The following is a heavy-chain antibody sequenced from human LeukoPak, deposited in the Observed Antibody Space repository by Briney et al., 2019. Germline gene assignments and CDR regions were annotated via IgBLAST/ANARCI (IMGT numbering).Heavy chain of an antibody. CDR1: GGSISSSNW. V-gene: IGHV4-4*02. CDR2: IYHSGST. Sequence: SGTLSLTCAVSGGSISSSNWWSWVRQPPGKGLEWIGEIYHSGSTNYNPSLKSRVTISVDTSKNQFSLKLSSVTAADTAVYYCARHRGGELRYFDWLSPHFDYWGQGTLVTVSS. CDR3: ARHRGGELRYFDWLSPHFDY. J-gene: IGHJ4*02. D-gene: IGHD3-9*01.